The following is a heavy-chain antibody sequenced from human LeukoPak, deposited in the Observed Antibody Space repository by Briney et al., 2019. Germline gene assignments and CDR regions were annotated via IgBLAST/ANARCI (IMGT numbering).Heavy chain of an antibody. CDR3: ARSKDILTGYCFDY. CDR1: GGSISSSGYC. CDR2: IYYSGST. V-gene: IGHV4-61*08. D-gene: IGHD3-9*01. J-gene: IGHJ4*02. Sequence: PSETLSLTCTVSGGSISSSGYCWSWIRQPPGKGLEWIGYIYYSGSTNYNPSLKSRVTISVDTSKNQFSLKLSSVTAADTAVYYCARSKDILTGYCFDYWGQGTLVTVSS.